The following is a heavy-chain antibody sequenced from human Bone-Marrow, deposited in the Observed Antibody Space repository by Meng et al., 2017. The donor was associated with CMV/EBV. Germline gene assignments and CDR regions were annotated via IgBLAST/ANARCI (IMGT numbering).Heavy chain of an antibody. V-gene: IGHV3-43*01. CDR3: ARDKTGMDV. CDR2: ISWDGGST. Sequence: GSLKISCAASGFTFDDYTMHWVRQAPGKGLEWVSLISWDGGSTYYADSVKGRFTISRDNAKNSLYLQMNSLRAEDTAVYYCARDKTGMDVWGQGTTVTVSS. CDR1: GFTFDDYT. J-gene: IGHJ6*02.